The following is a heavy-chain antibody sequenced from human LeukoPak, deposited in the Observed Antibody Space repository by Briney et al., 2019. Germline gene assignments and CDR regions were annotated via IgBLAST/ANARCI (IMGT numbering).Heavy chain of an antibody. CDR2: INHSGST. Sequence: SETLSLTCAVYGGSFSGYYWSWNRQPPGKGLEWIGEINHSGSTNYNPSLKSRVTISVDTSKNQFSLKLSSVTAADTAVYYCAREEAYSSSSDAFDIWGQGTMVTVSS. J-gene: IGHJ3*02. D-gene: IGHD6-6*01. CDR3: AREEAYSSSSDAFDI. V-gene: IGHV4-34*01. CDR1: GGSFSGYY.